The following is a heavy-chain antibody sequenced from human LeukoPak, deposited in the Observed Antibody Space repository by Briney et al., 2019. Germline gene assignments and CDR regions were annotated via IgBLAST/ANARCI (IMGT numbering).Heavy chain of an antibody. Sequence: GGSLRLSCAASEFTFSNYAMNWVRQAPGKGLEWVSGISGGGGSTYYADSVKGRFTISGDNSKNTLYLQMDSLRAEDTALYYCAKGSGINHYHWIDPWGQGTLVTVSS. CDR3: AKGSGINHYHWIDP. V-gene: IGHV3-23*01. D-gene: IGHD1-14*01. CDR1: EFTFSNYA. CDR2: ISGGGGST. J-gene: IGHJ5*02.